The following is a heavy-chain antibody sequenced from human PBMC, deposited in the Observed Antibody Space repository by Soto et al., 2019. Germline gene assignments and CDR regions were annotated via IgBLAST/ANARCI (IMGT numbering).Heavy chain of an antibody. Sequence: QVQLQESGPGLVKPSQTLSLTCTVSGGSITSGYEYWSWIRQPPGKGLEWIGYIYYSGSTHYNPSLKSRVIISVDTSKNKFSLKLSSVTAADTAVYYCAREYSSSWFRFDYWGQGTLVTVSS. D-gene: IGHD6-13*01. CDR2: IYYSGST. V-gene: IGHV4-30-4*01. J-gene: IGHJ4*02. CDR3: AREYSSSWFRFDY. CDR1: GGSITSGYEY.